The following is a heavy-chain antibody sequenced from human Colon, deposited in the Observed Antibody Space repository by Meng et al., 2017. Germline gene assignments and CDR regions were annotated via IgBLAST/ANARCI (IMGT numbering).Heavy chain of an antibody. D-gene: IGHD3-9*01. J-gene: IGHJ4*02. CDR3: VRQGMTSYSWGY. CDR2: ISQSGTT. CDR1: IGSISSSNW. Sequence: QVQLQETSTGLVTPSGAMSLTCAVPIGSISSSNWWSWVRQPPGKGLEWIGEISQSGTTYYNPSLKRRVTITGDWSKNQFSLNLNSVTAADTALYYCVRQGMTSYSWGYWGQGTLVTVSS. V-gene: IGHV4-4*02.